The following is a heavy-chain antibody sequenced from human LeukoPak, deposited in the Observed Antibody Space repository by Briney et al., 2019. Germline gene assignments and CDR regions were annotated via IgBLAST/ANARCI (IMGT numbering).Heavy chain of an antibody. Sequence: PGGSLRLSCAASGFTFSEFAMSWVRQGPGKGLEWVAVIGGTGETYSTDSVKGRSTISRDNAKNTLSLQMNSLRPGDTAVYYCAKDSRSRNGVYDPFDIWGQGTMVTVSS. CDR3: AKDSRSRNGVYDPFDI. J-gene: IGHJ3*02. D-gene: IGHD2-8*01. CDR1: GFTFSEFA. V-gene: IGHV3-23*01. CDR2: IGGTGET.